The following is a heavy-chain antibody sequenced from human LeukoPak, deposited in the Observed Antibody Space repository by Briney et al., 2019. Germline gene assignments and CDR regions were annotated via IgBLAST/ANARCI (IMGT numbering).Heavy chain of an antibody. CDR1: GYSFAGYG. CDR2: ISTYSGNT. J-gene: IGHJ4*02. V-gene: IGHV1-18*01. D-gene: IGHD2-2*01. CDR3: ARDGTSTDDY. Sequence: GASVKVSCKASGYSFAGYGISWVRQAPGQGLEWIGWISTYSGNTNYAHNLQGRITVTTETSTSTAYMELRSLRSDDTAVYYCARDGTSTDDYWGQGTLVTVSS.